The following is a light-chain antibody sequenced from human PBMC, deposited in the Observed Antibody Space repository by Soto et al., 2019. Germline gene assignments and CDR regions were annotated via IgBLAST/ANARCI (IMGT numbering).Light chain of an antibody. Sequence: IQMTQSPSSMSASVGDTVTITCRASESIAGWLAWYQQKPGEAPKLLIYAASTLQSGVPSRFSGSGYGTEFTLTINGLQPEDFATYYCQQPYTFPLTFGPGTKVDI. J-gene: IGKJ3*01. CDR1: ESIAGW. CDR2: AAS. V-gene: IGKV1-12*01. CDR3: QQPYTFPLT.